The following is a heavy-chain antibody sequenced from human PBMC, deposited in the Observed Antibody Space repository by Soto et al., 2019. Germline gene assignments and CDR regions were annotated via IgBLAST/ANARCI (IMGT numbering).Heavy chain of an antibody. CDR3: ARRSGSYFSFGPTTGPPSYDAFDI. Sequence: ASVKVSCKTSGYTFTNYYMHWVRQAPGQGLEWMGIINPSGGSTTYAQKFQGRVTMTRDTSTSTVYMELSSLRSEDTAVYYCARRSGSYFSFGPTTGPPSYDAFDIWGQGTMVTVSS. CDR1: GYTFTNYY. V-gene: IGHV1-46*01. D-gene: IGHD1-26*01. CDR2: INPSGGST. J-gene: IGHJ3*02.